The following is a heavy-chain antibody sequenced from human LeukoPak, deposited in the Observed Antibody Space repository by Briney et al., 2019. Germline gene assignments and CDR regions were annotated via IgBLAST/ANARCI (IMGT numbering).Heavy chain of an antibody. D-gene: IGHD2-2*01. CDR2: NNDRGDT. CDR3: ARGQVPTARGYNWFDP. J-gene: IGHJ5*02. V-gene: IGHV4-34*01. CDR1: GWSFNDYY. Sequence: PSEPLSLTCAVYGWSFNDYYWNWIRQPTGKGLEWIGENNDRGDTNYNPSLKSRGTISVDTSKKQFSLRLTSLSAADTALYYCARGQVPTARGYNWFDPWGQGTLVTVSS.